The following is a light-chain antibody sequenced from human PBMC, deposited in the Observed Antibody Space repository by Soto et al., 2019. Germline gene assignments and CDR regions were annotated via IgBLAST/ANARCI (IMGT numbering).Light chain of an antibody. V-gene: IGKV1-5*03. Sequence: DIQMTQAPSTLSGSGGDRVTITCRASQTISSWLAWYQQKPGKAPKLLIYKASTLKSGVTSMFSGSGSGTEFTLTISSLQPDDFATYYCQHYNSYSEAFGQGTKLELK. CDR2: KAS. J-gene: IGKJ1*01. CDR3: QHYNSYSEA. CDR1: QTISSW.